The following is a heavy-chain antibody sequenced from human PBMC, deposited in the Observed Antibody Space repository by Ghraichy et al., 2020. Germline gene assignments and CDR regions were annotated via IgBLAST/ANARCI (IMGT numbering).Heavy chain of an antibody. J-gene: IGHJ4*02. D-gene: IGHD4-11*01. CDR2: IYHTGGT. Sequence: SETLSLTCAVSGDSISSEGYYWTWIRQSPVKGLEWIGYIYHTGGTHYNPSFRGRLSMAVDKSTDQFSVHLTSVTAADSAVYYCARAGGDDYTWVFDLRGQGHLVTVSS. CDR1: GDSISSEGYY. V-gene: IGHV4-31*11. CDR3: ARAGGDDYTWVFDL.